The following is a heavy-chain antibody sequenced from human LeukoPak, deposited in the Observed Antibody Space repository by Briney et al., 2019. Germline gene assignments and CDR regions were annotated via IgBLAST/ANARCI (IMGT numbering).Heavy chain of an antibody. V-gene: IGHV3-30*04. J-gene: IGHJ4*02. CDR2: VSYDGSNR. Sequence: GRSLRLSCAASEFTFSSYAMYWVRQPPGKGLEWVAVVSYDGSNRYYADSVKGRFTISRDNSKNTLYLQMNSLRAEDTAVYYCARDRGETIDYWGQGTLVTVSS. D-gene: IGHD3-16*01. CDR1: EFTFSSYA. CDR3: ARDRGETIDY.